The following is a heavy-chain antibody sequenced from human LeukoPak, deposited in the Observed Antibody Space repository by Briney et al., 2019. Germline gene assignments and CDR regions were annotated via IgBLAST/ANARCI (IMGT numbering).Heavy chain of an antibody. Sequence: GGSLRLSCAASGFTLSSYAMSWVRQAPGKGLEWVSGISPSGDITYYADSVKGRFTISRDNSKNTLYLQMNSLRAEDAAVYYCAKAPLGRCTGAICYSFDYWGQGTLVTVSS. J-gene: IGHJ4*02. V-gene: IGHV3-23*01. CDR2: ISPSGDIT. D-gene: IGHD2-15*01. CDR1: GFTLSSYA. CDR3: AKAPLGRCTGAICYSFDY.